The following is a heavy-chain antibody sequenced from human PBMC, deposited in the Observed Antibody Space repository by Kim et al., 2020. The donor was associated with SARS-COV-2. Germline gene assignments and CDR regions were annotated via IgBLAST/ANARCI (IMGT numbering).Heavy chain of an antibody. V-gene: IGHV3-23*01. D-gene: IGHD2-15*01. CDR1: GFTFSIYA. J-gene: IGHJ4*02. CDR2: ISGSASDT. CDR3: AKDENGSCFSPLHS. Sequence: GGSLRLSCSASGFTFSIYAMTWVRQAPGRGLEWVSAISGSASDTYYADSVKGRFTISRDNSKNTLYLQMNSLRADDTAVYYCAKDENGSCFSPLHSWGQGTLVTVSS.